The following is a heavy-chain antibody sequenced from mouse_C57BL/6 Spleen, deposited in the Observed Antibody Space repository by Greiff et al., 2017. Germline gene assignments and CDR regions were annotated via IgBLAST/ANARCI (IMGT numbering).Heavy chain of an antibody. V-gene: IGHV1-39*01. CDR1: GYSFTDYN. CDR3: AREGLLRYYYAMDY. CDR2: INPNYGTT. D-gene: IGHD1-1*01. J-gene: IGHJ4*01. Sequence: EVKLMASGPELVKPGASVKISCKASGYSFTDYNMNWMKQSNGKSLEWIGVINPNYGTTSYNQKFKGKATLTVDQSSSTAYMQLNSLTSEDSAVYYCAREGLLRYYYAMDYWGQGTSVTVSS.